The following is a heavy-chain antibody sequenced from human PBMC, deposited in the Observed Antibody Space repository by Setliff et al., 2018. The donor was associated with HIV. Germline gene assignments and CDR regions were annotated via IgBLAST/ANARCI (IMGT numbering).Heavy chain of an antibody. Sequence: SVKVSCKASGGTFSSHAINWVRQAPGQGLEWMGGIIPIVDKTNYAQKFQGRAAITADKSTITAYMELSSLRSEDTAVYYCAREPDYGIRDAFDIWG. CDR3: AREPDYGIRDAFDI. V-gene: IGHV1-69*10. D-gene: IGHD4-17*01. CDR1: GGTFSSHA. CDR2: IIPIVDKT. J-gene: IGHJ3*02.